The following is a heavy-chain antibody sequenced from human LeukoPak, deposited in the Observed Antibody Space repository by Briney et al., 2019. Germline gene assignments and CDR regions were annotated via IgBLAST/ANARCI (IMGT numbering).Heavy chain of an antibody. CDR1: GSTFSSYE. J-gene: IGHJ4*02. V-gene: IGHV3-7*01. D-gene: IGHD6-19*01. CDR2: IKQDGSEK. CDR3: ARYRSHSSGCF. Sequence: PGGSLRLSCAASGSTFSSYEMNWVRQAPGKGLEWVANIKQDGSEKYYVDSVKGRFTISRDNAKNSLYLQMNSLRAEDTAVYYCARYRSHSSGCFWGQGTLVTVSS.